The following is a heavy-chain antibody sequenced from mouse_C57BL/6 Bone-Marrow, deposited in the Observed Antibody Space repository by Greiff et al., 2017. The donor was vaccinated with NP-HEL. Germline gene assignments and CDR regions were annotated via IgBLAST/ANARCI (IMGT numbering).Heavy chain of an antibody. CDR3: ERSGDYHGSPYYFYD. Sequence: QVQLQQSGAELVRPGTSVKVSCKASGYAFTNYLIEWVKQRPGQGLEWIGVINPGSGGTNYNEKFKGKATLTVDKSSSTAYMQLSSLTSVDSAVYSCERSGDYHGSPYYFYDWGQGTTLTVSS. CDR1: GYAFTNYL. V-gene: IGHV1-54*01. J-gene: IGHJ2*01. CDR2: INPGSGGT. D-gene: IGHD1-1*01.